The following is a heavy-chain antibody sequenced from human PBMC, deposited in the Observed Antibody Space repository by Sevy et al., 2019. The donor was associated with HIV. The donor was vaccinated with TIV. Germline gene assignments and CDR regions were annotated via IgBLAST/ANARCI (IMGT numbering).Heavy chain of an antibody. D-gene: IGHD1-26*01. CDR2: IYYSGIT. V-gene: IGHV4-59*01. Sequence: SETLSLTCTVSGGSIRSYYWSWIRQPPGKGLEWIGYIYYSGITKYNPSLKSRVTISVDTSKNQFSLKLSSVTAADTAVYYWARGGGSYYFDYWGQGTLVTVSS. J-gene: IGHJ4*02. CDR3: ARGGGSYYFDY. CDR1: GGSIRSYY.